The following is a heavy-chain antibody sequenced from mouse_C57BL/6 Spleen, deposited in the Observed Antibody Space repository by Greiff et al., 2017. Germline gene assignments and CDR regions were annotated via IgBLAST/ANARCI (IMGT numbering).Heavy chain of an antibody. CDR1: GYTFTDYE. D-gene: IGHD2-1*01. V-gene: IGHV1-15*01. CDR3: TRWGRNYGTGDH. CDR2: IDPETGGT. Sequence: QVQLQQSGAELVRPGASVTLSCKASGYTFTDYEMHWVKQTPMHGLEWIGAIDPETGGTAYNQKFKGKAILTADKSSSTAYMELRSLTSEDSAVYYWTRWGRNYGTGDHWGQGTTLTVSS. J-gene: IGHJ2*01.